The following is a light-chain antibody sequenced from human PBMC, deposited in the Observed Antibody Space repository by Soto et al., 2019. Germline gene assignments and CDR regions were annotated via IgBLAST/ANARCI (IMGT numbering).Light chain of an antibody. V-gene: IGKV1-6*01. Sequence: IQVTQSPPSLSASVGDRVTISCRASQGIRSDLAWYQQKPGKVPKLLIYGASKLASGVPSRLSGSGFGTDFTLTISSLQPEDFATYYCLQDYNFPWAFGQGTKVEIK. J-gene: IGKJ1*01. CDR1: QGIRSD. CDR3: LQDYNFPWA. CDR2: GAS.